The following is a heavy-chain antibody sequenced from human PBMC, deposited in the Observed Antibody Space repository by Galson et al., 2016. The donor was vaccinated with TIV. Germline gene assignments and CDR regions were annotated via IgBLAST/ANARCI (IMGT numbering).Heavy chain of an antibody. J-gene: IGHJ4*02. CDR2: MNPNSGNT. CDR1: GYTFTSCD. Sequence: SVKASCKASGYTFTSCDLNWVRQATGQGLEWMGWMNPNSGNTGYAQKFRGRVTMTRNTSVRTAYMELSSLGSEDTAVYYCARSGDYGDYWGQGTLVTVSS. CDR3: ARSGDYGDY. V-gene: IGHV1-8*02. D-gene: IGHD4-17*01.